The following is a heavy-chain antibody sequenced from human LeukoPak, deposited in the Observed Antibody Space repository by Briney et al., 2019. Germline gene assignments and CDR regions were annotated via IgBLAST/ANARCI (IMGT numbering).Heavy chain of an antibody. CDR2: IYYSGST. Sequence: SETLSLTCTVSGGSISSYYWSWIRQPPGKGLEWIGYIYYSGSTNYNPSLKSRVTISVDTSKNQFSLKLSSVTAADTAVYYCARGRAYYDILTGYTEKFDYWGQGTLVTVSS. J-gene: IGHJ4*02. CDR1: GGSISSYY. D-gene: IGHD3-9*01. CDR3: ARGRAYYDILTGYTEKFDY. V-gene: IGHV4-59*01.